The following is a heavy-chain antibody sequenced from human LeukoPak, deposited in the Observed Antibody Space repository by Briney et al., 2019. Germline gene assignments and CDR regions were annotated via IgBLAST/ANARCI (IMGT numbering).Heavy chain of an antibody. CDR2: IYYSGST. V-gene: IGHV4-39*06. D-gene: IGHD3-10*01. CDR1: GGSISSSSYY. J-gene: IGHJ4*02. CDR3: ARYEPSMVRGAFDY. Sequence: SETLCLTCTVSGGSISSSSYYWGWIRQPPGKGLEWIGSIYYSGSTYYNPSLKSRVAISVDTSKNQFPLKLSSVTAADTAVYYCARYEPSMVRGAFDYWGQGTLVTVSS.